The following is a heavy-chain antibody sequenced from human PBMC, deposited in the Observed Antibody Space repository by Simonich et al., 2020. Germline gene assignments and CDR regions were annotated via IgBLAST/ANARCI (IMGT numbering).Heavy chain of an antibody. J-gene: IGHJ3*02. Sequence: QVQLQQWGAGLLKPSETLSLTCAVYGGSFSGYYWSWIRQPPGKGLEWIGEINHSGSTNYNPSLKSRVTISVDTSKNQFSLKLSSVTDADTAVYYCARPLGIVWAFDIWGQGTMVTVSS. CDR3: ARPLGIVWAFDI. CDR1: GGSFSGYY. D-gene: IGHD3-16*01. V-gene: IGHV4-34*01. CDR2: INHSGST.